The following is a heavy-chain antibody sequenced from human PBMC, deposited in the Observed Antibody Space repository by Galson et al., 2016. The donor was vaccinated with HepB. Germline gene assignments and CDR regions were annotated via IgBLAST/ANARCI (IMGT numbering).Heavy chain of an antibody. J-gene: IGHJ4*02. D-gene: IGHD6-19*01. V-gene: IGHV3-74*01. CDR1: GLDFRRYW. Sequence: LRLSCAVSGLDFRRYWMHWVRQTPGKGLVWVSRINADGTATGYADSVKGRFTISRDNFKNTLYLQMNSLRAEDTAVYYCAKEISVAGVNGLPSDYWGQGTPVTVSS. CDR2: INADGTAT. CDR3: AKEISVAGVNGLPSDY.